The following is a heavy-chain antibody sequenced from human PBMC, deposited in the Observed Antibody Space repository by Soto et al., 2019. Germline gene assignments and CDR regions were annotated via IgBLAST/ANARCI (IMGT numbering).Heavy chain of an antibody. Sequence: QVQLVESGGGVVQPGRSLRLSCAASGFTFSTYGMHWVRQAPGKGLEWVAVIWYDGSNKYYADSVKGRFTISRDNSKNTLYLQMNSLRAEDTAVYYCAKDLVVAATSYYYYYGMDVWGQGTTVTVSS. J-gene: IGHJ6*02. CDR1: GFTFSTYG. CDR3: AKDLVVAATSYYYYYGMDV. V-gene: IGHV3-33*06. CDR2: IWYDGSNK. D-gene: IGHD2-15*01.